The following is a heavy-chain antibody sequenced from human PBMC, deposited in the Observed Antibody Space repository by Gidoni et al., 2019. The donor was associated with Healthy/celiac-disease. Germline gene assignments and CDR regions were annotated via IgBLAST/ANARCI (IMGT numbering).Heavy chain of an antibody. V-gene: IGHV4-30-4*01. Sequence: QVQLQESGPGLVKPSQTLSLTCPFSGGSISSGDYYWSWIRQPPGKGLEWIGYIYYSGSTYYNPSLKSRVTISVDTSKNQFSLKLSSVTAADTAVYYCASRDGDYEAFDYWGQGTLVTVSS. CDR1: GGSISSGDYY. CDR2: IYYSGST. CDR3: ASRDGDYEAFDY. J-gene: IGHJ4*02. D-gene: IGHD4-17*01.